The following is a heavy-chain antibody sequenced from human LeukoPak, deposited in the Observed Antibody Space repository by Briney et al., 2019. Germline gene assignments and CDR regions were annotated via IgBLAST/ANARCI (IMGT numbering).Heavy chain of an antibody. CDR1: GFTFSSYA. CDR3: AREEGGLGPLNYYYYYYMDV. CDR2: ISYDGINK. J-gene: IGHJ6*03. D-gene: IGHD1-26*01. V-gene: IGHV3-30*04. Sequence: GGSLRLSCAASGFTFSSYAMHWVRQAPGKGLEWVAVISYDGINKYYADSVKGRFTISRDNSKNTLYLQMNSLRAEDTAVYYWAREEGGLGPLNYYYYYYMDVWGKGTTVTVSS.